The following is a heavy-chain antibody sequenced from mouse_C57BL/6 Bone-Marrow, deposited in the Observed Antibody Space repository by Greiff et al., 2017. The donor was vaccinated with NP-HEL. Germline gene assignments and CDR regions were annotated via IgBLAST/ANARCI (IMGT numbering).Heavy chain of an antibody. Sequence: VQLKQSGPGLVKPSQSLSLTCSVTGYSITSGYYWNWIRQFPGNKLEWMGYISYDGSNNYNPSLKNRISITRDTSTNQFFLKLNSVTTEDTATYYCARGYYYGSSFDYWGQGTTLTVSS. J-gene: IGHJ2*01. D-gene: IGHD1-1*01. CDR3: ARGYYYGSSFDY. CDR2: ISYDGSN. CDR1: GYSITSGYY. V-gene: IGHV3-6*01.